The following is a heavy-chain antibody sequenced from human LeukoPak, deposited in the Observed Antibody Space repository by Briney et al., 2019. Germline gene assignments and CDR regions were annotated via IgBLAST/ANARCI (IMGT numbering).Heavy chain of an antibody. Sequence: GGSLRLSCAASGFTFSSYEMNWVRQAPGKGLEWVAVISYDGSNKYYADSVKGRFTISRDNSKNTLYLQMNSLRAEDTAVYYCARDTGVRPRVAHFDYWGQGTLVTVSS. CDR1: GFTFSSYE. CDR2: ISYDGSNK. J-gene: IGHJ4*02. D-gene: IGHD1-14*01. V-gene: IGHV3-30*04. CDR3: ARDTGVRPRVAHFDY.